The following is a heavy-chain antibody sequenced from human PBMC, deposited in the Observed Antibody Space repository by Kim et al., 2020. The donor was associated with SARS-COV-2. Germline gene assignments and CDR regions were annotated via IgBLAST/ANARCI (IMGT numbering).Heavy chain of an antibody. V-gene: IGHV2-70*01. CDR2: VDSDGEK. D-gene: IGHD3-16*01. Sequence: SGPTLVKPTQTLTLTCTVSGFSVNIDELHLNWIRQSPGRALEWLGLVDSDGEKHYRASLKTRLHIAKDTSKNQVVLTMTNVGPDDTGTYYCARLRRGGDGMDVWGQGTRVTV. CDR1: GFSVNIDELH. CDR3: ARLRRGGDGMDV. J-gene: IGHJ6*02.